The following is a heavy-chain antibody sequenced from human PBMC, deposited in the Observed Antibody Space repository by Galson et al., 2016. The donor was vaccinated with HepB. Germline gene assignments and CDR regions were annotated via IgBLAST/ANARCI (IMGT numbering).Heavy chain of an antibody. D-gene: IGHD3-3*01. V-gene: IGHV3-23*01. J-gene: IGHJ4*02. CDR2: ISGNGDSI. Sequence: SLRLSCAASGFTFSSHAMSWVRQAPGKGLEWVSAISGNGDSIYYADSVRGRFTISRDNSKNTLFLQINSLRAEDTAVFYCAKDVHYDFWSALHNYFEYWGQGTLVTVSS. CDR3: AKDVHYDFWSALHNYFEY. CDR1: GFTFSSHA.